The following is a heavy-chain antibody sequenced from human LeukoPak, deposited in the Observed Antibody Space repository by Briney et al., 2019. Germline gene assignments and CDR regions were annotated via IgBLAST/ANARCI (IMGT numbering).Heavy chain of an antibody. Sequence: LESLSLTCTVSGGSLSRYYWSWVRQPPGRGLGWIGHIYYSGSTNYNPSLKSRVTISVDTSKNQFSLKLSSVTAADTAVYYCARGPSSSWYYYYYYMDVWGKGTTVTVSS. D-gene: IGHD6-13*01. J-gene: IGHJ6*03. CDR2: IYYSGST. V-gene: IGHV4-59*12. CDR3: ARGPSSSWYYYYYYMDV. CDR1: GGSLSRYY.